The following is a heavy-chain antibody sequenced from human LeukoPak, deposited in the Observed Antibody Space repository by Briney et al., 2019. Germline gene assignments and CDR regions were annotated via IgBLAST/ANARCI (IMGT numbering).Heavy chain of an antibody. J-gene: IGHJ6*02. CDR1: GGTFSSYA. CDR2: IIPIFGTA. CDR3: ARDDQVVSTPLYYYYGMDV. Sequence: SVVGSCKASGGTFSSYAISWVRQAPGQGLEWMGGIIPIFGTANYAQKFQGRVTITADESTSTAYMELSSLRSEDTAVYYCARDDQVVSTPLYYYYGMDVWGQGTTVTVSS. V-gene: IGHV1-69*01. D-gene: IGHD3-22*01.